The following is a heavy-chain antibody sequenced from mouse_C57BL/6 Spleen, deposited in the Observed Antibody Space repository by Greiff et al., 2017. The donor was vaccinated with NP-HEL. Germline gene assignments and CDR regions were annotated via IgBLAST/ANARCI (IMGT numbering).Heavy chain of an antibody. J-gene: IGHJ2*01. CDR3: ARYNFAY. Sequence: VKVVESGPELVKPGASVKISCKASVYAFSSSWMNWVKQRPGKGLEWVGRIYPGDGDTNYNGKFKGKATLTADKSSSTAYMQLSILTSEDSAVYFCARYNFAYWGQGTTLTVSS. V-gene: IGHV1-82*01. CDR1: VYAFSSSW. CDR2: IYPGDGDT.